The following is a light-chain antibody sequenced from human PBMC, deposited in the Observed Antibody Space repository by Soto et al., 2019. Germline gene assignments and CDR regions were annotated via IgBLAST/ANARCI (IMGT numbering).Light chain of an antibody. CDR2: GNS. CDR3: QSYDSSLSGWV. Sequence: QSVLTQPPSVSGAPGQRVTLSCTGSSSNIGAGYDVHWYQQLPGTAPKLLIYGNSNRPSGVPDRFSGSKSGTSASLAITGLQAEDEAEYYCQSYDSSLSGWVFGGGTKRTVL. CDR1: SSNIGAGYD. V-gene: IGLV1-40*01. J-gene: IGLJ3*02.